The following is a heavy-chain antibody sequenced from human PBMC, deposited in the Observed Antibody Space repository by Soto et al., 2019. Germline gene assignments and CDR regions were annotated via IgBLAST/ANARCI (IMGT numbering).Heavy chain of an antibody. J-gene: IGHJ4*02. V-gene: IGHV3-23*01. CDR1: GFNFNTYA. D-gene: IGHD6-6*01. Sequence: EVQVLESGGGLVQPGGSLRLSCAASGFNFNTYAMSWVRQAPGKGLEWVSGISGGGGSIHYVDSVKGRFTISRDNSKNTLYLQMNSLRGEDTAVYYCAKRVAYSSSSAYFDYWAQGTLVTVSS. CDR3: AKRVAYSSSSAYFDY. CDR2: ISGGGGSI.